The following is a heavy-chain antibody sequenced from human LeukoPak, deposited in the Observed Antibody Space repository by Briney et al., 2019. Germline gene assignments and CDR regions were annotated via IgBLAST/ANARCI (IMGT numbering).Heavy chain of an antibody. CDR1: GFTFSNYA. V-gene: IGHV4-59*01. Sequence: GSLRLSCAASGFTFSNYAIHWVRQAPGKGLEWIGYIYYSGSTNYNPSLKSRVTISVDTSKNQFSLKLSSVTAADTAVYYCARVGTYGSGSYLSWLDYWGQGTLVTVSS. CDR3: ARVGTYGSGSYLSWLDY. D-gene: IGHD3-10*01. CDR2: IYYSGST. J-gene: IGHJ4*02.